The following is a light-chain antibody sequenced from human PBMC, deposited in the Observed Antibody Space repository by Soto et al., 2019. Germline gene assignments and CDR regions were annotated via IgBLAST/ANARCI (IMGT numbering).Light chain of an antibody. Sequence: EIVLTQSPATLSLSPGERATLSCRASQSVSSYLAWYQQKPGQAPRLLIYDASTRATGIPARFSGSGSGTDFTLTISRLESEDFAVYYCQQRSNWPRTFGQGTKVEIK. J-gene: IGKJ1*01. V-gene: IGKV3-11*01. CDR3: QQRSNWPRT. CDR2: DAS. CDR1: QSVSSY.